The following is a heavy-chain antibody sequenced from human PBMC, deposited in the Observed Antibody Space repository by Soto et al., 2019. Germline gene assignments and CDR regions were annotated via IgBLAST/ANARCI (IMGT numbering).Heavy chain of an antibody. V-gene: IGHV4-39*07. CDR3: ARVGGGSSWSRTNWFDP. D-gene: IGHD6-13*01. CDR1: GGSISSSSYY. CDR2: IYYTGNT. Sequence: PSETLSLTCTVSGGSISSSSYYWDWIRQPPGKGLEWIGSIYYTGNTYYNPSLRSRITISVDTSKNQFSLKLSSVTAADTAVYYCARVGGGSSWSRTNWFDPWGQGTLVTVSS. J-gene: IGHJ5*02.